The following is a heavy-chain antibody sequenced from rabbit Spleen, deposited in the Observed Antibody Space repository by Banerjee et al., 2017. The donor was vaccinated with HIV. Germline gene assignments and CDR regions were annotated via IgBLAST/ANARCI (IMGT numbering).Heavy chain of an antibody. CDR1: GVSFSDKD. D-gene: IGHD1-1*01. Sequence: QLEESGGGLVKPEGSLTLTCKASGVSFSDKDVMCWVRQAPGKGLEWIGYIDAGFGTTYYARWVNGRFTISSHNAQNTLFLQLNSLTAADTATYFCVRGASSSGYYSLWGPGTLVTVS. CDR3: VRGASSSGYYSL. CDR2: IDAGFGTT. J-gene: IGHJ4*01. V-gene: IGHV1S7*01.